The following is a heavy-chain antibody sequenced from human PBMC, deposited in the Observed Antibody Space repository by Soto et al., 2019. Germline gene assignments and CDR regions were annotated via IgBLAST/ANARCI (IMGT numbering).Heavy chain of an antibody. V-gene: IGHV3-30-3*01. CDR1: GFTFSSYA. CDR3: ARVPGGQWLLAYSFDY. J-gene: IGHJ4*02. Sequence: QVQLVESGGGVVQPGRSLRLSCAASGFTFSSYAMHWVRQAPGKGLEWVAVISYDGSNKYYADSVKGRFTISRDNSKNSLDLQMNRLRAEDTAVYYCARVPGGQWLLAYSFDYWGQGTLVTVSS. CDR2: ISYDGSNK. D-gene: IGHD6-19*01.